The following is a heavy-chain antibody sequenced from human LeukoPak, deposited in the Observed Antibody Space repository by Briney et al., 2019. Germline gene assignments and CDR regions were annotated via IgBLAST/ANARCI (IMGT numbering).Heavy chain of an antibody. CDR1: GYSITGYY. CDR2: IYYNGNT. D-gene: IGHD3-10*01. CDR3: VRGPYGSSISNWFDP. Sequence: PSETLSLTCSVYGYSITGYYWSWLRQTPGKGLEWIGNIYYNGNTHYNPSLNSRLSMSVDTPKKQFSLNLRSVTAADTAIYYCVRGPYGSSISNWFDPWGEGLLVTVSS. V-gene: IGHV4-59*01. J-gene: IGHJ5*02.